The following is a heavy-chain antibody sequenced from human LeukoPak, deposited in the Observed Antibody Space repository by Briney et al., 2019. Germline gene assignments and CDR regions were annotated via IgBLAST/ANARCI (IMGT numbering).Heavy chain of an antibody. CDR2: IRNKAEGYTT. CDR1: GFTFSDHY. D-gene: IGHD1-26*01. V-gene: IGHV3-72*01. CDR3: ARGFNGLDSKVGEN. J-gene: IGHJ4*02. Sequence: GGSLRLSCAVSGFTFSDHYMDWVRQAPGKGLEWVGRIRNKAEGYTTEYAASVKGRFTISRDDSKNSLYLQMNSLKTEDTAVYYCARGFNGLDSKVGENWGRGTLVTVSS.